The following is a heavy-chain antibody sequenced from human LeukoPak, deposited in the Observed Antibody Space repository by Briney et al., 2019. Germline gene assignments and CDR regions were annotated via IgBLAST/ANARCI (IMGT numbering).Heavy chain of an antibody. V-gene: IGHV3-7*03. D-gene: IGHD1-26*01. CDR2: IKQDGSEE. J-gene: IGHJ4*02. CDR3: ARGGSYPGC. Sequence: GGSLRLSCAASGFTFSDYWMSWVRQAPGKGLEWVAKIKQDGSEEYYVDSVKGRFTISRDNAKNSLFLQMNSLRVEDTAIYYCARGGSYPGCWGQGTLVTVSS. CDR1: GFTFSDYW.